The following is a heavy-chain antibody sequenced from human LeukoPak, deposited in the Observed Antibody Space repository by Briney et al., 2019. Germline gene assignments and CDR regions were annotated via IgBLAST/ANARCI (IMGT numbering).Heavy chain of an antibody. CDR1: GFTFSTYS. Sequence: PGGSLRLSCAASGFTFSTYSMNWVRQAPGKGLEWVANIKQDGSEKYYVDSVKGRFTISRDNAKNSLYLQMNSLRAEDTAVYYCARTWGLNWHYFDYWGQGTLVTVSS. V-gene: IGHV3-7*01. CDR2: IKQDGSEK. J-gene: IGHJ4*02. CDR3: ARTWGLNWHYFDY. D-gene: IGHD1-1*01.